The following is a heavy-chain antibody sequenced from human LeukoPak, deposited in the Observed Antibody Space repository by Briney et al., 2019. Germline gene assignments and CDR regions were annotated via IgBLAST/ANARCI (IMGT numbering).Heavy chain of an antibody. CDR3: ARMDRYCSSTSCYLGDYFDY. V-gene: IGHV5-51*01. Sequence: GESLKISCKGSGYSFTNYWIGWVRQMPGKGLEWLGIIYPADSDTRYSPSFQGQVTISADKTINTAYLQWSSLKASDTAMYYCARMDRYCSSTSCYLGDYFDYWGQGTLVTVSS. CDR1: GYSFTNYW. D-gene: IGHD2-2*01. J-gene: IGHJ4*02. CDR2: IYPADSDT.